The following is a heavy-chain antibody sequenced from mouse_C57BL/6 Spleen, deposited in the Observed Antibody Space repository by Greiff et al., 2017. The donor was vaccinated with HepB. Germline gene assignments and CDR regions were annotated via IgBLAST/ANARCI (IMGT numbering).Heavy chain of an antibody. CDR2: INPGSGGT. J-gene: IGHJ2*01. CDR3: ARMHYGSSYGYFDY. CDR1: GYAFTNYL. Sequence: VQGVESGAELVRPGTSVKVSCKASGYAFTNYLIEWVKQRPGQGLEWIGVINPGSGGTNYNEKFKGKATLTADKSSSTAYMQLSSLTSEDSAVYFCARMHYGSSYGYFDYWGQGTTLTVSS. V-gene: IGHV1-54*01. D-gene: IGHD1-1*01.